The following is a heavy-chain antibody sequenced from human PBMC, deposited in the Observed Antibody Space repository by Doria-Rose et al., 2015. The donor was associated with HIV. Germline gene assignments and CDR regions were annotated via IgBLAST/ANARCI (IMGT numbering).Heavy chain of an antibody. V-gene: IGHV1-69*01. CDR2: IIPMFGTA. D-gene: IGHD1-26*01. CDR1: GSFSRYV. J-gene: IGHJ4*02. CDR3: ARDLVSGSTD. Sequence: GSFSRYVISWVRQAPGQGLEWMGGIIPMFGTADYARKFQGRVTITADESTSTGYMELSSLRSEDTAVYYCARDLVSGSTDWGQGTLVTVSS.